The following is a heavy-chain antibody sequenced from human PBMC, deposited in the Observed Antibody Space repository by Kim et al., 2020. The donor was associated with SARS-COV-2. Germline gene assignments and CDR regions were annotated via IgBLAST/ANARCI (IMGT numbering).Heavy chain of an antibody. D-gene: IGHD5-12*01. CDR3: ATSPRRPSGYD. J-gene: IGHJ4*02. CDR1: GFTFRNYW. Sequence: GGSLRLSCVVSGFTFRNYWMHWVRQPPGRGLVWVSDVNPDGSITTHADSVKGRFTISRDNAKNTLYLQMNNLRAEDTAVYYCATSPRRPSGYDWGQGALVTVSS. V-gene: IGHV3-74*03. CDR2: VNPDGSIT.